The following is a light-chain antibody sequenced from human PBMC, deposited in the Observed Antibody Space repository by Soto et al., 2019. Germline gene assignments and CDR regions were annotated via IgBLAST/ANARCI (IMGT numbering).Light chain of an antibody. CDR2: AAS. Sequence: IQLTQSPSSMSASVGYRVTITCRASKGISRYLAWYKQKPGKAPKLLIYAASTLQSGVPSRFSGSGSGTDFTLTISSLQPEDSATYYCQQLNSYPLSFGGGTKVEIK. CDR3: QQLNSYPLS. V-gene: IGKV1-9*01. CDR1: KGISRY. J-gene: IGKJ4*01.